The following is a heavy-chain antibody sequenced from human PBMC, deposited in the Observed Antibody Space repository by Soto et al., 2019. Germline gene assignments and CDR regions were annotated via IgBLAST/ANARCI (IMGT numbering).Heavy chain of an antibody. Sequence: PGGSLRLSCAASGFTFSDYYMTWIRQAPGKGLEWVSYISSSGSTMDYIDSVKGRFTISRDNVKNSLYLQMDSLRVEDTAVYYCARDVYDIVTGWLSDQWGQRTLVTVSS. D-gene: IGHD3-9*01. CDR2: ISSSGSTM. J-gene: IGHJ4*02. V-gene: IGHV3-11*01. CDR3: ARDVYDIVTGWLSDQ. CDR1: GFTFSDYY.